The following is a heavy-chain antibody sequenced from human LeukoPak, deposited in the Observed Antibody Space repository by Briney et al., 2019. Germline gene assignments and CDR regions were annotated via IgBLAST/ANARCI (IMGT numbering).Heavy chain of an antibody. V-gene: IGHV4-30-4*01. Sequence: PSETLSLTCTVSGGSISSGDYYWNWIRQPPGKGLEWIGYIYYSGSTYYNPSLKSRVTISVDTSKNQFSLKLSSVTAADTAVYYCARAEVVGRIAAAGTLWGQGTLVTVSS. CDR2: IYYSGST. CDR1: GGSISSGDYY. D-gene: IGHD6-13*01. CDR3: ARAEVVGRIAAAGTL. J-gene: IGHJ4*02.